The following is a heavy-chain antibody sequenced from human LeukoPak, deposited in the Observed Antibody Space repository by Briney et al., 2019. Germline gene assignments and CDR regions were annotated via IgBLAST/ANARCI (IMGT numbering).Heavy chain of an antibody. CDR3: AREMATTPAFDY. J-gene: IGHJ4*02. CDR2: IYSGGST. V-gene: IGHV3-53*01. D-gene: IGHD5-24*01. CDR1: GFTVSSNY. Sequence: PGGSLRLSCAASGFTVSSNYMSWVRQAPGKGLEWVSVIYSGGSTYYADSVKSRFTISRDNSKNTLYLQMNSLRAEDTAVYYCAREMATTPAFDYWGQGTLVTVSS.